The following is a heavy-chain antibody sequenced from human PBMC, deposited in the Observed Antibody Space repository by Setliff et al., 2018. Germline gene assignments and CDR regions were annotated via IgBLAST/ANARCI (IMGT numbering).Heavy chain of an antibody. CDR1: GVSVASHY. J-gene: IGHJ5*02. CDR2: VHDNGET. Sequence: KSSETLSLTCTVSGVSVASHYWSWIRQAPGTGLEWIAYVHDNGETNQNPSLKSRVTISVDTSKNQFSLKMTSVTAADTAIYYCARGSTGIYDPWGQGILVTVS. V-gene: IGHV4-59*02. D-gene: IGHD1-1*01. CDR3: ARGSTGIYDP.